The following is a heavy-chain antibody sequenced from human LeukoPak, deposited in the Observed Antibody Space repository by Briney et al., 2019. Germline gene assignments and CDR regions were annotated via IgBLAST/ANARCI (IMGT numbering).Heavy chain of an antibody. Sequence: PGGSLRLSCAASGFTFSYYSMNWVRQAPGKGLEWVSYISSTSSTIYYTDSVKGRFTISRDNAKNSLFLQMDSLRDEDTAMYYCARGRTDFDYWGQGTLVTVSS. CDR2: ISSTSSTI. J-gene: IGHJ4*02. CDR3: ARGRTDFDY. V-gene: IGHV3-48*02. CDR1: GFTFSYYS.